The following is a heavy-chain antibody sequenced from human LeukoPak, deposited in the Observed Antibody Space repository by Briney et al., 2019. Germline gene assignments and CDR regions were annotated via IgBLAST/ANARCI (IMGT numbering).Heavy chain of an antibody. J-gene: IGHJ4*02. CDR2: IYYSGRT. Sequence: SETLSLTCTVSGASISRYYWSWIRQSPRKGLEWIGYIYYSGRTNYNPSLKSRVTISVETSKSQFSLKLRSGTAGDTAVYSWAREKYQLLFDYWGQGTLVNVSS. CDR1: GASISRYY. V-gene: IGHV4-59*12. D-gene: IGHD2-2*01. CDR3: AREKYQLLFDY.